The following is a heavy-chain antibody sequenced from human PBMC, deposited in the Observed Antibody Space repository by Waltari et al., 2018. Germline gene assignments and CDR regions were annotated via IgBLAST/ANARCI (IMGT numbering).Heavy chain of an antibody. D-gene: IGHD3-16*02. CDR2: IYPGDSDT. CDR3: ATSGYDYIWGSYLARGAFDI. Sequence: EVQLVQSGAEVKKPGESLKISCKGSGYSFTSYWIGWVRQMPGKGLEWMGIIYPGDSDTRYSPSFQGQVTISADKSISTAYLQWSSLKASDTAMYYCATSGYDYIWGSYLARGAFDIWGQGTLVTVSS. CDR1: GYSFTSYW. J-gene: IGHJ4*02. V-gene: IGHV5-51*03.